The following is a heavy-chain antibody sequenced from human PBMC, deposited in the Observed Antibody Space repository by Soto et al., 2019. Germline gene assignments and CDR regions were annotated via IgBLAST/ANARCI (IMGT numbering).Heavy chain of an antibody. D-gene: IGHD6-19*01. V-gene: IGHV4-30-2*01. J-gene: IGHJ4*02. Sequence: QLQLQESGSGLVKPSQTLSLTCAVSGCSISSGGSSWSWIRQPPGKSLEWIGYIYHSGSTYYNPSLKSRVTISVDRSKNQFSLKLSSVTAADTAVYYCARAGDSSGPVALGYWGQGTLVTVSS. CDR3: ARAGDSSGPVALGY. CDR1: GCSISSGGSS. CDR2: IYHSGST.